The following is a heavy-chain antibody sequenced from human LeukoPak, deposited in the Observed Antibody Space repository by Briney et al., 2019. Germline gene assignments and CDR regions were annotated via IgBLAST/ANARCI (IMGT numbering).Heavy chain of an antibody. D-gene: IGHD2-15*01. Sequence: PSETLSLTCSVSGDSVTSYYWSWIRQPPGEGLEWIGCVSYDGTTNYTPSLRSRVIMAVDTAKNQISLSLRSVTAADTAVYYCARLDCSGDGCYNHWGQGTLVSVSS. J-gene: IGHJ4*02. CDR2: VSYDGTT. V-gene: IGHV4-59*02. CDR1: GDSVTSYY. CDR3: ARLDCSGDGCYNH.